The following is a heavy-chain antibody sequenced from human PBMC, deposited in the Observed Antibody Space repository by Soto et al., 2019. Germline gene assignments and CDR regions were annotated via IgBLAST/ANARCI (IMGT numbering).Heavy chain of an antibody. D-gene: IGHD5-12*01. J-gene: IGHJ4*02. V-gene: IGHV1-18*01. CDR2: ISAHNGNT. CDR3: MRAPAGWLQSPYFDY. Sequence: ASVKVSCKASGYTFSTYGISWVRQAPGRGLEWMGWISAHNGNTNFAQNLQGRVTMTTDTSTSTAYMELRSLRSDDTAVYHCMRAPAGWLQSPYFDYWGQGTLVTVSS. CDR1: GYTFSTYG.